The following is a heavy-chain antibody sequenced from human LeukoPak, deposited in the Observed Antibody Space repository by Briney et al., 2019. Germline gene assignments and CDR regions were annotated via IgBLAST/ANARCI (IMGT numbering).Heavy chain of an antibody. J-gene: IGHJ5*02. CDR1: GFTFSDYY. CDR3: ARDHTWIQLSTIFDP. D-gene: IGHD5-18*01. Sequence: TGGSLRLSCAASGFTFSDYYMSWLRQAPGKGLEWVSYISSSGSTIYYADPVKGRFTISRDNAKNSLYLQMNSLRAEDTAVYYCARDHTWIQLSTIFDPWRQGTLVTVSS. CDR2: ISSSGSTI. V-gene: IGHV3-11*04.